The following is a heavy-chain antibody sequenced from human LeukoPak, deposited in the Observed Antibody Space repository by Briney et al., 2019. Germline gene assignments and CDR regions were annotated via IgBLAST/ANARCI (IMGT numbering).Heavy chain of an antibody. D-gene: IGHD3-10*01. CDR3: AKGHDGFGELLLDY. V-gene: IGHV3-23*01. CDR2: ISGSGGST. Sequence: GGSLRLSCAASGFTFSSYAMHWARQAPGKGLEWVSAISGSGGSTYYADSVKGRFTISRDNSKNTLYLQMNSLRAEDTAVYYCAKGHDGFGELLLDYWGQGTLVTVSS. CDR1: GFTFSSYA. J-gene: IGHJ4*02.